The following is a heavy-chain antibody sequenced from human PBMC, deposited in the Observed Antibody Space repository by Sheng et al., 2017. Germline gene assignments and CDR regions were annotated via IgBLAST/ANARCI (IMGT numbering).Heavy chain of an antibody. D-gene: IGHD2-8*02. CDR2: ISYDGSNK. V-gene: IGHV3-30-3*01. Sequence: QVQLVESGGGVVQPGRSLRLSCAASEFTFNSYALHWVRQAPGKGLEWVAVISYDGSNKFYADSVKGRFTISRDNSKNTLYLQMNSLRAEDTAVYYCAREWGAGCSGGVCYIRGYGFDIWGQGTMVTVSS. J-gene: IGHJ3*02. CDR3: AREWGAGCSGGVCYIRGYGFDI. CDR1: EFTFNSYA.